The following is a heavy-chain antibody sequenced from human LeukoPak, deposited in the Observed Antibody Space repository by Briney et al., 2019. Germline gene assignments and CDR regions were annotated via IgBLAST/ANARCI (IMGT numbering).Heavy chain of an antibody. CDR3: ARAAGDYSWYFDL. V-gene: IGHV4-59*01. CDR1: GGSISSYY. J-gene: IGHJ2*01. Sequence: PSETLSLTCTVSGGSISSYYWSWIRQPPGKGLEWIGYIYDSGSTNYNPSLKSRVTISVDTSKNQFSLKLSSVTAADTAVYYCARAAGDYSWYFDLWGRGTLVTVSS. D-gene: IGHD4-11*01. CDR2: IYDSGST.